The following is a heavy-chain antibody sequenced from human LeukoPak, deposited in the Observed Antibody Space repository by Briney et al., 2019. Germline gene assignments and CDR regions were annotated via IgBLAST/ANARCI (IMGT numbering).Heavy chain of an antibody. CDR3: AKDNRRHYTSGPNPDSLH. CDR2: IFSRSESI. Sequence: GGSLRLSCAASGFNFGAYTINWVRQAPGKGLEWVSCIFSRSESILYADSVKGRFTISRDNAKNSLYLQMNSLRVEDTAFYYCAKDNRRHYTSGPNPDSLHWGQGALVTVSS. J-gene: IGHJ4*02. V-gene: IGHV3-21*04. D-gene: IGHD6-19*01. CDR1: GFNFGAYT.